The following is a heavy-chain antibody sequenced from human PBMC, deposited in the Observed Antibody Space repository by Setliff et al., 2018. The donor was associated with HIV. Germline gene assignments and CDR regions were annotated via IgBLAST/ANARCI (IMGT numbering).Heavy chain of an antibody. J-gene: IGHJ3*02. CDR2: IRNKANSCTI. V-gene: IGHV3-72*01. D-gene: IGHD3-22*01. CDR3: ARSHYDSRGYYYRGDAFDI. Sequence: GGSLRLSCAASGFTLSDHYMDWVRQAPGKGLEWVGRIRNKANSCTIEYAASVRGRFTISKDESKNFLFLQMNSLRAEDTAVYYCARSHYDSRGYYYRGDAFDIWGLGTMVTVSS. CDR1: GFTLSDHY.